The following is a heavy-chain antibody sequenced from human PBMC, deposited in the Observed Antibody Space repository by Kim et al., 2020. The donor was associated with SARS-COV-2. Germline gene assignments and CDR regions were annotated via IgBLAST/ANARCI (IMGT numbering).Heavy chain of an antibody. D-gene: IGHD3-10*01. Sequence: GSTDYAASVKGRFTISRDNSKNTLYLQMNSLRADDTAVYYCAKGTFMADYWGQGTLVTVS. V-gene: IGHV3-23*01. CDR3: AKGTFMADY. J-gene: IGHJ4*02. CDR2: GST.